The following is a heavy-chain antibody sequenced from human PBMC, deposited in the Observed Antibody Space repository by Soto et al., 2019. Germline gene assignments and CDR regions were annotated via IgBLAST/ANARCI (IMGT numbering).Heavy chain of an antibody. CDR2: MFYSGLT. CDR3: APLSVSLSGPYGIHV. D-gene: IGHD2-15*01. CDR1: GYSVTSSDYY. J-gene: IGHJ6*02. Sequence: SETLSLTCSVSGYSVTSSDYYWAWIRQPPGKGLEWIGSMFYSGLTYYNPSLKSRVTLSVDTSKNQFSMRLNSVTAADTAVYYCAPLSVSLSGPYGIHVWGQGTTVTVSS. V-gene: IGHV4-39*01.